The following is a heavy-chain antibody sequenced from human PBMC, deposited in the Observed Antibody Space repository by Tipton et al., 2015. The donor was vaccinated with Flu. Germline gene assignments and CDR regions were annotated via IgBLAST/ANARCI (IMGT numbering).Heavy chain of an antibody. CDR3: ARYSSSVATYWYFDL. V-gene: IGHV4-38-2*02. CDR1: GGSITTYY. J-gene: IGHJ2*01. Sequence: LRLSCTVSGGSITTYYWGWIRQPPGKGLEWIGTIYHSGSPNYNPSLKSRVTISKDTSKNQFSLTLNSVTAADTAMYYCARYSSSVATYWYFDLWGRGTLVTVSS. CDR2: IYHSGSP. D-gene: IGHD6-6*01.